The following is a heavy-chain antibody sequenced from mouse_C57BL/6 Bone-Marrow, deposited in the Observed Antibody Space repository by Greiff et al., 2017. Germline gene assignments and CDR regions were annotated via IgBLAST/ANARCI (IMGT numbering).Heavy chain of an antibody. Sequence: QVQLKQSGAELVRPGASVKLSCKASGYTFTDYYINWVKQRPGQGLEWIARIYPGSGNTYYNEKFKGKATLTAEKSSSTAYMQLSSLTSEDSAVYFCARIRSLTGFDYWGQGTTLTVSS. V-gene: IGHV1-76*01. CDR1: GYTFTDYY. D-gene: IGHD4-1*01. J-gene: IGHJ2*01. CDR3: ARIRSLTGFDY. CDR2: IYPGSGNT.